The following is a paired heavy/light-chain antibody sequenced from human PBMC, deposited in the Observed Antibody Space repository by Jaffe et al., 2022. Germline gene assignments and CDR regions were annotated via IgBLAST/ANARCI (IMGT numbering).Light chain of an antibody. V-gene: IGKV3-11*01. CDR2: DAS. J-gene: IGKJ1*01. CDR1: QSVSSY. Sequence: EIVLTQSPATLSLSPGERATLSCRASQSVSSYLAWYQQKPGQAPRLLIYDASNRATGIPARFSGSGSGTDFTLTISSLEPEDFAVYYCQQRSNWAWTFGQGTKVEIK. CDR3: QQRSNWAWT.
Heavy chain of an antibody. D-gene: IGHD2-2*01. CDR1: GFTFSSYW. CDR2: INSDGSST. CDR3: ATYCSSTSCYYNNFDY. V-gene: IGHV3-74*01. Sequence: EVQLVESGGGLVQPGGSLRLSCAASGFTFSSYWMHWVRQAPGKGLVWVSRINSDGSSTSYADSVKGRFTISRDNAKNTLYLQMNSLRAEDTAVYYCATYCSSTSCYYNNFDYWGQGTLVTVSS. J-gene: IGHJ4*02.